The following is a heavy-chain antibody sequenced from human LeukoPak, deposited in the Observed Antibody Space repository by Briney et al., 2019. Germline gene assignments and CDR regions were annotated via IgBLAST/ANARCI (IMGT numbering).Heavy chain of an antibody. V-gene: IGHV3-21*01. CDR2: ISSSSSYI. D-gene: IGHD2-15*01. Sequence: GGSLRLSCAASGFTFSSYSMNWVRQAPGKGLEWVSSISSSSSYIYYADSVKGRFTISRDNTKNSLYLQMNSLRAEDTAVYYCARRRLGYCSGGSCYGGLDWGQGTLVTVSS. J-gene: IGHJ4*02. CDR3: ARRRLGYCSGGSCYGGLD. CDR1: GFTFSSYS.